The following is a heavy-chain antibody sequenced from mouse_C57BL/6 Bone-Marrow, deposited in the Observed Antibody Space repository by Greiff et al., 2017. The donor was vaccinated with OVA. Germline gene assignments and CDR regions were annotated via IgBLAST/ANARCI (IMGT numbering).Heavy chain of an antibody. D-gene: IGHD1-1*01. Sequence: EVMLVESVAELVRPGASVKLSCTASGFNIKNTYMHWVKQRPEQGLEWIGRIDPANGNTKYAPKFQGKATITADTSSNTAYLQLSSLTSEDTAIYYCARRENYYGSSLHWYFDVWGTGTTVTVSS. CDR3: ARRENYYGSSLHWYFDV. V-gene: IGHV14-3*01. CDR1: GFNIKNTY. J-gene: IGHJ1*03. CDR2: IDPANGNT.